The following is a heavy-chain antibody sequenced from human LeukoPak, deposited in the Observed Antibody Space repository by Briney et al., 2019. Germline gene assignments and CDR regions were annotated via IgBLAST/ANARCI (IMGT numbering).Heavy chain of an antibody. J-gene: IGHJ4*02. CDR3: ARPSGRMVRGVIDY. CDR1: GYSFTSYW. V-gene: IGHV5-51*01. D-gene: IGHD3-10*01. CDR2: IYPGESDT. Sequence: GESLKISCKGSGYSFTSYWIGWGRPMPGKGLEWVGIIYPGESDTRYSPSFQGQVTISADKSISTAYLQWSSMKASYTAMYYCARPSGRMVRGVIDYWGQGTLVTVSS.